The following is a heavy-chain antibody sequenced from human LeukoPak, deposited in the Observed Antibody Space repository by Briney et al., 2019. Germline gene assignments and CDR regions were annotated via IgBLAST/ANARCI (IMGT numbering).Heavy chain of an antibody. CDR3: ARGGQLLYHYYYMDV. J-gene: IGHJ6*03. CDR2: ISSSSSTI. V-gene: IGHV3-48*01. CDR1: GFSFTSYS. D-gene: IGHD2-2*01. Sequence: GGSLRLSCVASGFSFTSYSMNWVRQAPGRGLEWVSYISSSSSTIYYADSVKGRFTISRDNAKNSLYLQMNSLRAEDTAVYYCARGGQLLYHYYYMDVWGKGTTVTVSS.